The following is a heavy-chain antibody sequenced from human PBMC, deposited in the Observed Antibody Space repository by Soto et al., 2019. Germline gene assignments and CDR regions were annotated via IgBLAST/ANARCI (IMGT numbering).Heavy chain of an antibody. CDR3: AKDQASGQGSFDS. V-gene: IGHV3-30*18. J-gene: IGHJ4*02. CDR2: ISYDGSNQ. CDR1: GFTFNIYG. Sequence: GGSLSLTCTASGFTFNIYGMHWVRQAPDKGLEWVALISYDGSNQYYADSVKGRFTISRDNSKNTLFLQMNSLRADDTAVYYCAKDQASGQGSFDSWGQGTLVTVSS.